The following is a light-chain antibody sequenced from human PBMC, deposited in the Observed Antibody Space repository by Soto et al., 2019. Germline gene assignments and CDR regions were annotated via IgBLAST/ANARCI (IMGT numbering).Light chain of an antibody. Sequence: QSVLTQPASVSGSPGQSITISCTGASSDVGGCNFVSWYQHHPGTPPKLIIYEVSHRSSGVSHRFSGSKSANTASLTISGLQVEDEADYFCGSYSSTTTREVFGTGTKVTVL. CDR2: EVS. J-gene: IGLJ1*01. CDR1: SSDVGGCNF. CDR3: GSYSSTTTREV. V-gene: IGLV2-14*01.